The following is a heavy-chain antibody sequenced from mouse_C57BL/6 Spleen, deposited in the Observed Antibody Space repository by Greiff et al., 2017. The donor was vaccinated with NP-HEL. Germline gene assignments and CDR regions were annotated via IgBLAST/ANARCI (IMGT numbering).Heavy chain of an antibody. V-gene: IGHV10-1*01. Sequence: VKARFTNSRDDSESMLYLQMNNLKPEDTAMYYCVRKGNWDDFDYWGQGTTLTVSS. D-gene: IGHD4-1*01. CDR3: VRKGNWDDFDY. J-gene: IGHJ2*01.